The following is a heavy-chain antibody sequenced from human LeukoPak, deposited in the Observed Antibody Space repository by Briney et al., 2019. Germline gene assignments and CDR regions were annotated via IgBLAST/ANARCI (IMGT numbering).Heavy chain of an antibody. CDR1: GFTFSSYG. V-gene: IGHV3-33*06. D-gene: IGHD2-2*02. CDR3: TKARSASSSSCYNY. Sequence: GRSLRLSCAASGFTFSSYGMHWVRQAPGKGLEWVAVIWYDGSNKYYADSVKGRFTISRDNSKNTLELQMDSLRAEDTAVYYCTKARSASSSSCYNYWGQGILVTVSS. J-gene: IGHJ4*02. CDR2: IWYDGSNK.